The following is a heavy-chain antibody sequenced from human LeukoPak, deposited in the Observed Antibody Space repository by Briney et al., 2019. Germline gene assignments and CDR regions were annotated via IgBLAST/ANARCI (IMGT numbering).Heavy chain of an antibody. J-gene: IGHJ4*02. Sequence: GGSLRLSCAASGFTFSSCGMHWVRQAPGKGLEWVAVIWYDGSNKYYADSVKGRFTISRDNSKNTLYLQMNSLRAEDTAVYYCARDRGYYGSGSFDYWGQGTLVTVSS. CDR3: ARDRGYYGSGSFDY. V-gene: IGHV3-33*01. CDR1: GFTFSSCG. D-gene: IGHD3-10*01. CDR2: IWYDGSNK.